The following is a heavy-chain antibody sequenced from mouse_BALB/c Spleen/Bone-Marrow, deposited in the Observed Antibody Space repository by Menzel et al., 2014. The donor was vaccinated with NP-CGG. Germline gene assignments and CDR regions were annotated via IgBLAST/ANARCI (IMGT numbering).Heavy chain of an antibody. J-gene: IGHJ2*01. Sequence: EVKLMESGGGLVQPGGSLRLSCETSGFTFTDYYMNWVRQPPGKALEWLGFIRNKANGYTTEYSASVKGRFTISRDNSQSILYLQMNTLRAEDSATYYWARDIGRLLFDYWGQGTTLTVSS. CDR2: IRNKANGYTT. V-gene: IGHV7-3*02. CDR1: GFTFTDYY. D-gene: IGHD1-2*01. CDR3: ARDIGRLLFDY.